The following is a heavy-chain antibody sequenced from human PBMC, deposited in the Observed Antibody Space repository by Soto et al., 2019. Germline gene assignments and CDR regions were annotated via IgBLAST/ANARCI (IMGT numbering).Heavy chain of an antibody. Sequence: SETLSLTCTVSGGSISSGDYYWSWIRQPPGKGLEWIGYIYYTGSTYYNPSLKSRLTISIDTSKNQFSLKLTSVTAADTAVYFCARYQKGPFDYWGQGTLVTVSS. CDR1: GGSISSGDYY. D-gene: IGHD2-2*01. CDR3: ARYQKGPFDY. V-gene: IGHV4-30-4*01. J-gene: IGHJ4*02. CDR2: IYYTGST.